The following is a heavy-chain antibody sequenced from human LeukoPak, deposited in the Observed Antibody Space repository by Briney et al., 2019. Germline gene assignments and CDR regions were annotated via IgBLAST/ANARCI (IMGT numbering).Heavy chain of an antibody. CDR1: GGSISSGDYY. CDR2: IYYSGST. Sequence: SETLSLTCTVSGGSISSGDYYWSWIRQPPGKGLEWIGYIYYSGSTYYNPSLKSRVTISVDTSKNQFSLKLSSVTAADTAVYYCAGIRRSYDSSGYYDYWGQGTLVTVSS. D-gene: IGHD3-22*01. V-gene: IGHV4-30-4*08. J-gene: IGHJ4*02. CDR3: AGIRRSYDSSGYYDY.